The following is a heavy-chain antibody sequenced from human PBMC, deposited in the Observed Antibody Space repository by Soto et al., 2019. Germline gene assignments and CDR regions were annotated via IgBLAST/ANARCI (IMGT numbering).Heavy chain of an antibody. D-gene: IGHD6-13*01. CDR3: ARGSSSWYVDY. CDR1: GFTFSSYW. V-gene: IGHV3-7*01. Sequence: PGGSLRLSCVASGFTFSSYWMSWVRQAPGQGLEWVANIKQDGSEKYSVDSVKGRFTISRDNAKNSLYLQMNSLRAEDTAVYYCARGSSSWYVDYWGQGTLVTVSS. J-gene: IGHJ4*02. CDR2: IKQDGSEK.